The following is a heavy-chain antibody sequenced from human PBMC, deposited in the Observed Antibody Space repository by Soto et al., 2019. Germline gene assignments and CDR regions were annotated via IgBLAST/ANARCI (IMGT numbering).Heavy chain of an antibody. CDR1: GFTFSSYG. V-gene: IGHV3-33*01. Sequence: QVQLVESGGGVVQPGRSLRLSCAASGFTFSSYGMHWVRQSPGKGLEWVAVIWYDGSKKYYADSVKGRFTISRDNSKNTLYLQMNSLRAEDTAVYYCARAHYYDSSGYHSAFDIWGQGTMVTVSS. J-gene: IGHJ3*02. CDR3: ARAHYYDSSGYHSAFDI. D-gene: IGHD3-22*01. CDR2: IWYDGSKK.